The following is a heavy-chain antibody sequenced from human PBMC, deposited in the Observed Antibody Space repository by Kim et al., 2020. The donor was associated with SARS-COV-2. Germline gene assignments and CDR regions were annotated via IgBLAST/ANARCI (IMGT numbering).Heavy chain of an antibody. Sequence: PPLKSRVTISVDTSKNQFSLKLSSVTAADTAVYYCARGRGYSYGHWYFDLWGRGTLVTVSS. V-gene: IGHV4-31*02. CDR3: ARGRGYSYGHWYFDL. J-gene: IGHJ2*01. D-gene: IGHD5-18*01.